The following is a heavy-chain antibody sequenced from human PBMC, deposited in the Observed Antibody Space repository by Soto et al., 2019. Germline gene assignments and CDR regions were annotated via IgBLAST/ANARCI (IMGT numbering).Heavy chain of an antibody. CDR2: NSGSGGST. D-gene: IGHD3-22*01. CDR1: GFTFSSYA. Sequence: PGGSLRLSCAASGFTFSSYAMTWVPQAPGKGLECVSANSGSGGSTYYADSVKGRFTISRDNSKNTLYLQMNSLRAEDTAVYYCAKDQEAYYDSSGYLDFWGQGTLVTVSS. CDR3: AKDQEAYYDSSGYLDF. J-gene: IGHJ4*02. V-gene: IGHV3-23*01.